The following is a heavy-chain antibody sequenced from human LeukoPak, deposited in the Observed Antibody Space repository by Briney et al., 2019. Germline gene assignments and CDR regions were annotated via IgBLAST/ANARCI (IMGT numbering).Heavy chain of an antibody. CDR2: LNEDGSEK. CDR1: GFSFSKYW. V-gene: IGHV3-7*01. CDR3: ASDGPPRCAFDI. Sequence: GGSLRLSCAASGFSFSKYWMSWARQAQGKGRGGVGQLNEDGSEKNYGESVRGRFTISRDNAKNSLYLHMNSLRVEDTAVYYCASDGPPRCAFDIWGQGTVVTVSS. D-gene: IGHD4-17*01. J-gene: IGHJ3*02.